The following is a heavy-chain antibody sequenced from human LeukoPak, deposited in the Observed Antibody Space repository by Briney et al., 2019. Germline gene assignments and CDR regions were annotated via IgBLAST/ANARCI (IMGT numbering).Heavy chain of an antibody. J-gene: IGHJ5*02. D-gene: IGHD1-1*01. CDR3: ARNEVEFGRWFDP. V-gene: IGHV1-69*13. Sequence: GASVKVSCKASGGTFSSYAISWVRQAPGQGLEWMGGIIPIFGTANYAQKSQGRVTITADESTSTAYMELSSLRSEDTAVYYCARNEVEFGRWFDPWGQGTLVTVSS. CDR1: GGTFSSYA. CDR2: IIPIFGTA.